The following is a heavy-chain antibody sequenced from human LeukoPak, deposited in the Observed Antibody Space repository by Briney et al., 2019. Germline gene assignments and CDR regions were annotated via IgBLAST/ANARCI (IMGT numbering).Heavy chain of an antibody. CDR3: ARALTTVTNNWFDP. D-gene: IGHD4-11*01. CDR1: GFTFDDYA. J-gene: IGHJ5*02. Sequence: GRSLRLSCAASGFTFDDYAMHWVRQAPGKGLEWVSGISWNSGSIGYADSVKGRFTISRDNAKNSLYLQMNSLRAEDTAVYYCARALTTVTNNWFDPWGQGTLVTVSS. CDR2: ISWNSGSI. V-gene: IGHV3-9*01.